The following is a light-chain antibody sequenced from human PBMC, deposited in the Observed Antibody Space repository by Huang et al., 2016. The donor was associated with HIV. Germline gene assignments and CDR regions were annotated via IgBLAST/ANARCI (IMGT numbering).Light chain of an antibody. CDR1: QSVSSSY. CDR2: GAS. Sequence: EIVLTQSPGTLSLSPGERATLSCRASQSVSSSYLAWYQQKPGQAPRLRIYGASSRATGSPDRFSGSGSGTDFTLTISRLEPEDFAVYYCQQYGSSPATFGQGTKVEIK. CDR3: QQYGSSPAT. V-gene: IGKV3-20*01. J-gene: IGKJ1*01.